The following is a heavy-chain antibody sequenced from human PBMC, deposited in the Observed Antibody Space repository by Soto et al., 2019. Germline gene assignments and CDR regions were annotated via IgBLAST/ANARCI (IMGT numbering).Heavy chain of an antibody. CDR2: ISSSGRRT. CDR3: AKVANSGVVIEYFDS. CDR1: GFTFANFG. D-gene: IGHD3-3*01. J-gene: IGHJ5*01. Sequence: GGSLRLSCGGSGFTFANFGMGWVRQAPGKGLYWVSGISSSGRRTYYADSVKGRFTISRDNSKSTLYLQMDSLRADDTAVYYCAKVANSGVVIEYFDSWGQGSLVTVYS. V-gene: IGHV3-23*01.